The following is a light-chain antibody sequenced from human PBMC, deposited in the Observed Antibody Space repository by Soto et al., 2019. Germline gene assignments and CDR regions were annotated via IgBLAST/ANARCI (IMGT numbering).Light chain of an antibody. CDR1: QSVRSY. CDR2: DAS. J-gene: IGKJ5*01. Sequence: EIVLTQSPATLSLSPGERATLSCRASQSVRSYLAWYQQKPGQAXTLLIYDASNRATGIPARFSGSGCGTDFTLTISSLEPEDFAFYYCQQRSNWPLITFGQGTRLEIK. V-gene: IGKV3-11*01. CDR3: QQRSNWPLIT.